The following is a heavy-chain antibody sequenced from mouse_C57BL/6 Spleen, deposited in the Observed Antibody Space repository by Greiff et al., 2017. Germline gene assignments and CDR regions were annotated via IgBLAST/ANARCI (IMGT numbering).Heavy chain of an antibody. D-gene: IGHD1-1*02. J-gene: IGHJ2*01. CDR2: IHPNSGST. Sequence: QVQLKQSGAELVKPGASVKLSCTASGFTFTSYWMHWVKQRPGQGLEWIGMIHPNSGSTNYNEKFKSKATLTVDKASSTTYMQHSSLTSKDSAVYYCARGGGPPFDCWGQGITLTVS. CDR1: GFTFTSYW. CDR3: ARGGGPPFDC. V-gene: IGHV1-64*01.